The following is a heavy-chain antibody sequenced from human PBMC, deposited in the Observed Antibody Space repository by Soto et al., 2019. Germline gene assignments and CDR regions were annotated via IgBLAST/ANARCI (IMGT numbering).Heavy chain of an antibody. V-gene: IGHV3-30-3*01. CDR1: GFTFSSYA. Sequence: QVQLLESGGGVVQPGRSLRLSCAASGFTFSSYAMHWVRQPPGKGLEWVAVVSNDGRNKFYADSVRGRFTISRDNSKNTLYLEMDSLRHEDTAVFYCARGQHGLDNCGQGSLILVSP. J-gene: IGHJ4*02. D-gene: IGHD1-1*01. CDR2: VSNDGRNK. CDR3: ARGQHGLDN.